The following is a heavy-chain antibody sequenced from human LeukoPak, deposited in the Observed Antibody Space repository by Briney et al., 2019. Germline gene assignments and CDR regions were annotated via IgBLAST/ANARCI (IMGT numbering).Heavy chain of an antibody. J-gene: IGHJ6*03. CDR2: IYYSGST. Sequence: SETLSLTCTVSGGSISSYYWRWIRQPPGKGLEWIGYIYYSGSTNYYPSLKSRVTISVDTSKNQFSLKLSSVTAADTAVYYCARLYCGGDCYSRGYYYMDVWGKGTTVTVSS. V-gene: IGHV4-59*08. CDR1: GGSISSYY. CDR3: ARLYCGGDCYSRGYYYMDV. D-gene: IGHD2-21*01.